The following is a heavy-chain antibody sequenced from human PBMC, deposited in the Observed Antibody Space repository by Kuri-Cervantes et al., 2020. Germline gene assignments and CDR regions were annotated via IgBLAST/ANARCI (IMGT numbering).Heavy chain of an antibody. D-gene: IGHD1-26*01. CDR2: ISSSGSTI. J-gene: IGHJ6*03. CDR3: AREGAGANYYYFMDV. CDR1: GFTFSDYY. V-gene: IGHV3-11*04. Sequence: GESLKISFAASGFTFSDYYMNWIRQAPGKGLEWVSYISSSGSTIYYADSVKGRFTISRDNAKNSLYLQMNSLRAEDTAVYYCAREGAGANYYYFMDVWGKGTTVTVSS.